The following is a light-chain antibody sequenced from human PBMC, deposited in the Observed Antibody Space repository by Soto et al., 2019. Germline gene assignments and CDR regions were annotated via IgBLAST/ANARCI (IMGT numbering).Light chain of an antibody. CDR2: GAS. CDR3: QQYGSSPFT. J-gene: IGKJ4*01. CDR1: QSVSSSY. Sequence: EIVLTQSPGTLSLSPGEGATLSCRASQSVSSSYLAWYQQKPGQAPRLLIYGASSRATGIPDRFSGSGSGTDFTLTISRLEPEDFAVYYCQQYGSSPFTFGGGTRWIS. V-gene: IGKV3-20*01.